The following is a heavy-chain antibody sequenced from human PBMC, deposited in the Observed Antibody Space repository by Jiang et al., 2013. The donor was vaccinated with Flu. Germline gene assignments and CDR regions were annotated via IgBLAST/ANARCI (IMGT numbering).Heavy chain of an antibody. D-gene: IGHD2-8*02. CDR1: GYSISSGYY. CDR2: IYHSGST. Sequence: GSGLVKPSETLSLTCAVSGYSISSGYYWGWIRQPPGKGLEWIGSIYHSGSTYYNPSLKSRVTISVDTSKNQFSLKLSSVTAADTAVYYCARESDVYCTGGVCLPNWFDPWGQGTLVTVSS. V-gene: IGHV4-38-2*02. CDR3: ARESDVYCTGGVCLPNWFDP. J-gene: IGHJ5*02.